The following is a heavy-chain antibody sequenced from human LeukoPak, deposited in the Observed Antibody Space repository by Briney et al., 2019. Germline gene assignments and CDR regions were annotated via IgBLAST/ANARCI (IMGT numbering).Heavy chain of an antibody. CDR1: GYTFTSYY. Sequence: GASVKVSCKASGYTFTSYYMHWVRQAPGQGLEWVGIINPSGGRTSYVQKFQDRVTMTRDTSTSTVYMELTSLRSEDTAVYYCARAVDYGGNSAYFDYWGQGTLVTVSS. CDR2: INPSGGRT. CDR3: ARAVDYGGNSAYFDY. J-gene: IGHJ4*02. V-gene: IGHV1-46*01. D-gene: IGHD4-23*01.